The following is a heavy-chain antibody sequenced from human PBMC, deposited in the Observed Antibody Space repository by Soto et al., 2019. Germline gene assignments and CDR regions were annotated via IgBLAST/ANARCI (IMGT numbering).Heavy chain of an antibody. CDR3: AKASGRSWYNWFDP. D-gene: IGHD6-13*01. V-gene: IGHV1-69*06. J-gene: IGHJ5*02. CDR2: IVPLFGTT. Sequence: QVQLVQSGAEVKKPGSSVKVSCKASGGNFTSYAISWVRQAPGQGLEFMGGIVPLFGTTNYAHKFRGRVTITADKSTSTVYMELSSLTSEDTAVYYCAKASGRSWYNWFDPWGQGTLVTVST. CDR1: GGNFTSYA.